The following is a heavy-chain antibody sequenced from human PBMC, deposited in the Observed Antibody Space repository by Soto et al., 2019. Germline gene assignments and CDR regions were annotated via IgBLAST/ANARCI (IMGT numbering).Heavy chain of an antibody. CDR1: GASISGYY. D-gene: IGHD1-1*01. CDR2: IYATGTT. Sequence: SETLSLTCTVSGASISGYYWSWIRKPAGKGLEWIGRIYATGTTDYNPSLKSRVMMSVDTSKKQLSLKLRSVTAADTAVYYCVRDGTKTLRDWFDPWGPGISVTVSS. J-gene: IGHJ5*02. CDR3: VRDGTKTLRDWFDP. V-gene: IGHV4-4*07.